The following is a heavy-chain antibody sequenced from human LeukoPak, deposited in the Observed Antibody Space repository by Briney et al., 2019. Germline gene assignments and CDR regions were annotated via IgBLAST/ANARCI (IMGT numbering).Heavy chain of an antibody. J-gene: IGHJ5*02. V-gene: IGHV4-39*01. CDR3: VVQNWFDP. CDR2: TYYSGST. Sequence: SETLSLTCTVSGGSISSSSYYWGWIRQPPGKGLEWIGSTYYSGSTYYNPSLKSRVTISVDTSKNQFSLKLSSVTAADAAVHYCVVQNWFDPWGQGTLVTVSS. CDR1: GGSISSSSYY.